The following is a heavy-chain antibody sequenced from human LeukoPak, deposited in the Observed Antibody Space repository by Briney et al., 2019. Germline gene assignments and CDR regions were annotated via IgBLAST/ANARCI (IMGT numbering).Heavy chain of an antibody. J-gene: IGHJ4*02. D-gene: IGHD5-18*01. CDR2: IKQDGSEK. Sequence: GGSLRLSCAASGFTFSSYWMSWVRQAPGKGLEWVANIKQDGSEKYYVGSVKGRFTISRDNAKNSLYLQMNGLRAEDTAVYYCARDEARGYSYGDLVYWGQGTLVTVSS. CDR3: ARDEARGYSYGDLVY. V-gene: IGHV3-7*01. CDR1: GFTFSSYW.